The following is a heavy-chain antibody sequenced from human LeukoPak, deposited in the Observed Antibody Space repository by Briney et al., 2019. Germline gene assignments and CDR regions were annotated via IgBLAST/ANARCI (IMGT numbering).Heavy chain of an antibody. CDR3: AKQDAFVVVVAAVDY. CDR2: IHQNGGTE. CDR1: GFTVSNYW. Sequence: PGGSLRLSCAASGFTVSNYWMSWVRQAPGEGLEWVACIHQNGGTEYYVDSVKGRFAISRDNSKNTLYLQMNSLRAEDTAVYYCAKQDAFVVVVAAVDYWGQGTLVTVSS. V-gene: IGHV3-7*03. J-gene: IGHJ4*02. D-gene: IGHD2-15*01.